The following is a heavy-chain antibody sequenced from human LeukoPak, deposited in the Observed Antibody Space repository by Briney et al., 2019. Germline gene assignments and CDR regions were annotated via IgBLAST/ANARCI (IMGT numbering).Heavy chain of an antibody. CDR1: GGSISSYY. V-gene: IGHV4-4*07. CDR2: IYTSGST. CDR3: ARNRGNHYGDYEGFAYYFDY. D-gene: IGHD4-17*01. J-gene: IGHJ4*02. Sequence: KPSETLSLTCTVSGGSISSYYWSWIRQPAGKGLEWIGRIYTSGSTNYNPSLKSRVTMSVDTSKNQFSLKLSSVTAADTAVYYCARNRGNHYGDYEGFAYYFDYWGQGTLVTVSS.